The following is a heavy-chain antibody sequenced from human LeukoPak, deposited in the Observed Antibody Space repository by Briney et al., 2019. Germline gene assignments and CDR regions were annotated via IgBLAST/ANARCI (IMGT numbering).Heavy chain of an antibody. Sequence: PSETLSLTCTVSGGSISSSTYYWGWIRQPPGKALEWIGSISYSESTYYSPSLKSRVTISLHTSKNHFSLKLNSVTAADTAVYYCARHVGTALYGQYYFDYWGQGTLVTVSS. J-gene: IGHJ4*02. CDR1: GGSISSSTYY. CDR2: ISYSEST. D-gene: IGHD4-17*01. V-gene: IGHV4-39*01. CDR3: ARHVGTALYGQYYFDY.